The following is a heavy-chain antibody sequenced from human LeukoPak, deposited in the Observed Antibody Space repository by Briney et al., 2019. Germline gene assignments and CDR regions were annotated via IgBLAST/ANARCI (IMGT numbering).Heavy chain of an antibody. V-gene: IGHV4-34*01. CDR2: INHSGST. CDR1: GGSFSGYY. CDR3: ARDRLPKYYYDSSGSRHDAFDI. J-gene: IGHJ3*02. D-gene: IGHD3-22*01. Sequence: SETLSLTCAVYGGSFSGYYWSWIRQPPGKGLEWIGEINHSGSTNYNPSLKSRVTISVDTSKNQFSLKLSSVTAADTAVYYCARDRLPKYYYDSSGSRHDAFDIWGQGTMATVSS.